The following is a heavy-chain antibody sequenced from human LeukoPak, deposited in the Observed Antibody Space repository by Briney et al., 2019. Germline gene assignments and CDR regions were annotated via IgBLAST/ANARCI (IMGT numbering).Heavy chain of an antibody. CDR2: INPNNGGT. Sequence: ASVKVSCKASGCTFTGYYMHWVRQAPGQGLEWMGWINPNNGGTNYAQKFQGRVTMTRDTSISTAYMELSRLRSDDTAVYYCARVDTAMGIDYWGQGTLVTVSS. V-gene: IGHV1-2*02. D-gene: IGHD5-18*01. CDR3: ARVDTAMGIDY. CDR1: GCTFTGYY. J-gene: IGHJ4*02.